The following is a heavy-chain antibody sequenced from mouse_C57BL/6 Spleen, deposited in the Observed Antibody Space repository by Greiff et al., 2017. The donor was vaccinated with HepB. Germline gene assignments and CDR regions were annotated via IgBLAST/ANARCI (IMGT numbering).Heavy chain of an antibody. CDR3: TAGYSNSWFAY. J-gene: IGHJ3*01. V-gene: IGHV1-5*01. CDR2: IYPGNSDT. Sequence: VQLQQSGTVLARPGASVKMSCKTSGYTFTSYWMHWVKQRPGQGLEWIGAIYPGNSDTSYNQKFKGKAKLTAVTSASTAYMELSSLSNEDSAVYYCTAGYSNSWFAYWGQGTLVTVSA. CDR1: GYTFTSYW. D-gene: IGHD2-5*01.